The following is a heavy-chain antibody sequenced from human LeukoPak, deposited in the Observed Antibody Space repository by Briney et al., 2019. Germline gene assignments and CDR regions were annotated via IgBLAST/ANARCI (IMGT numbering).Heavy chain of an antibody. J-gene: IGHJ4*02. CDR1: GGSISSYY. CDR2: IYYSGST. V-gene: IGHV4-59*08. Sequence: SETLSLTCTVSGGSISSYYWSWIRQPPGKGLEWIGYIYYSGSTNYNPSLKSRVTISVDTSKNQFSLRLTSVTAADTAVYYCARGEIGDFDSWGQGTLVTVSA. D-gene: IGHD3-10*01. CDR3: ARGEIGDFDS.